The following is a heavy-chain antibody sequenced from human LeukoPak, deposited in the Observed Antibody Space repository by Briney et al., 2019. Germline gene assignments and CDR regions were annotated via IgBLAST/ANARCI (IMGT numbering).Heavy chain of an antibody. J-gene: IGHJ4*02. CDR3: ARRREGYCSGGSCSYYFDY. D-gene: IGHD2-15*01. Sequence: PGGSLRLSCAASGFPVSSNYMSWVRQAPGKGLEWVSVIYSGGSTYYADSVKGRFTISRDNSKNTLYLQMGSLRAEDMAVYYCARRREGYCSGGSCSYYFDYWGQGTLVTVSS. CDR2: IYSGGST. V-gene: IGHV3-53*05. CDR1: GFPVSSNY.